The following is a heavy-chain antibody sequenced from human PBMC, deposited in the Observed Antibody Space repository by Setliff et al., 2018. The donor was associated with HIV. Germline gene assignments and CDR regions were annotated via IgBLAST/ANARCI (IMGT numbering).Heavy chain of an antibody. V-gene: IGHV4-4*07. D-gene: IGHD4-17*01. CDR2: IYISGST. Sequence: SETLSLTCNVSIGSISSYYWNWIRQPAGTGLQWIGRIYISGSTNYNPSLKSRVTISVDTSKNQFSLKLSSVTAADTAMYYCARDKEDDYGDYNWFDPWGQGTLVTVSS. CDR3: ARDKEDDYGDYNWFDP. J-gene: IGHJ5*02. CDR1: IGSISSYY.